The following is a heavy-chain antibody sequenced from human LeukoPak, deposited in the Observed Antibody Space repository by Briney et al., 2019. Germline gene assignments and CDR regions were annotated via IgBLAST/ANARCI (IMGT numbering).Heavy chain of an antibody. CDR1: GYTFTSYG. V-gene: IGHV1-2*02. CDR3: ARGTRYSSSWYTRS. CDR2: INPNSGGT. D-gene: IGHD6-13*01. J-gene: IGHJ4*02. Sequence: ASVKVSCKASGYTFTSYGISWVRQAPGQGREWMGWINPNSGGTNYAQKFQGRVTMTRDTSISTAYMELSRLRSDDTAVYYCARGTRYSSSWYTRSWGQGTLVTVSS.